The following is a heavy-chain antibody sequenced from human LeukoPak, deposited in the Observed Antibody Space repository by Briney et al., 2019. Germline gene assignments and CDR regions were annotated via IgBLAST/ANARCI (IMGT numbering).Heavy chain of an antibody. Sequence: ASVKVSCKASGYTFTSYGISWVRQAPGQGLEWMGWISAYNGNTNYAQKLQGRVTMTTDTSTSTAYMEPRSLRSDDTAVYYCARDDDILTGPMMNWFDPWGQGTLVTVSS. J-gene: IGHJ5*02. CDR2: ISAYNGNT. V-gene: IGHV1-18*01. CDR1: GYTFTSYG. D-gene: IGHD3-9*01. CDR3: ARDDDILTGPMMNWFDP.